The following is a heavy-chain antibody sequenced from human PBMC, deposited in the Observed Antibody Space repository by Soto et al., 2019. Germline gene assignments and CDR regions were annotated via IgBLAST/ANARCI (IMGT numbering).Heavy chain of an antibody. Sequence: SETLSLTCTVSGGSISSYFWSWIRQPPGKGLEWIGYIYYTGSTNYNPYLKSRVTISVDTSKNQFSLQLSSVTAADTAVYYCANFNWYSDLWGRGTLVTVPS. CDR2: IYYTGST. CDR1: GGSISSYF. V-gene: IGHV4-59*01. J-gene: IGHJ2*01. CDR3: ANFNWYSDL.